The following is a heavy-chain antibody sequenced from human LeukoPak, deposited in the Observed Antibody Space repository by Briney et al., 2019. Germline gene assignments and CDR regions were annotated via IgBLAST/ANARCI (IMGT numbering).Heavy chain of an antibody. Sequence: GGSLRLSCAASGFTFSSYSMNWVRQAPGKGLEWVSSISSSSSYIYYADSVKGRFTISRDNAKNSLYLQMNSLRAEDTAVYYCARCGIAARLNWFDPWGQGTLVTASS. V-gene: IGHV3-21*01. J-gene: IGHJ5*02. CDR2: ISSSSSYI. CDR1: GFTFSSYS. CDR3: ARCGIAARLNWFDP. D-gene: IGHD6-6*01.